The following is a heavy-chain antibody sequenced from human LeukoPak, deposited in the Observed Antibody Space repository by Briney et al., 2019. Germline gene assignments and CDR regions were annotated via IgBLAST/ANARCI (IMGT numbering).Heavy chain of an antibody. CDR3: ARVVQEDWFDP. Sequence: GGSLRLSCAASGFTFSDYYMSWIRQAPGKGLEWVSYISSSGSTIYYADSVKGRFTISRDNAKNSLYLQMNGLRAEDTAVYYCARVVQEDWFDPWGQGTLVTVSS. V-gene: IGHV3-11*01. CDR1: GFTFSDYY. J-gene: IGHJ5*02. CDR2: ISSSGSTI.